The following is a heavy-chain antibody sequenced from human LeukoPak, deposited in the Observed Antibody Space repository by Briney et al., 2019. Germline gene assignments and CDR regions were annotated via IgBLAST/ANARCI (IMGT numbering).Heavy chain of an antibody. Sequence: PGGSLRLSCAASGFTFSSYAMSWVRQAPGKGLEWVSVIYSGGSTYYADSVKGRFTISRDNSKNTLYLQMNSLRAEDTAVYYCAGAQYSSGLRPLYYYYGMDVWGQGTTVTVSS. D-gene: IGHD6-19*01. CDR2: IYSGGST. CDR1: GFTFSSYA. J-gene: IGHJ6*02. CDR3: AGAQYSSGLRPLYYYYGMDV. V-gene: IGHV3-53*01.